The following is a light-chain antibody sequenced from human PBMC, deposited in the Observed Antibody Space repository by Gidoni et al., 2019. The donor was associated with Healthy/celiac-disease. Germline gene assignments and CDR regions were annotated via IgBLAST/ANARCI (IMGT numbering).Light chain of an antibody. J-gene: IGKJ1*01. V-gene: IGKV1-39*01. CDR2: AAS. CDR1: QSISSY. CDR3: QQSYSTPRT. Sequence: DIQMTQSPSSLSASVGDRVTITCRASQSISSYLHWYQQKPGKAPKLLIYAASSLQSGVPSRFSGGGSGTEFTLTISSRQPEDFATYYCQQSYSTPRTFGQGTKVEIK.